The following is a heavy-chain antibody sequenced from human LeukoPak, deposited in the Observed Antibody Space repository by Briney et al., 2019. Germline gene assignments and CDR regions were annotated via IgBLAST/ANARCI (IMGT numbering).Heavy chain of an antibody. CDR2: VRSPGNT. CDR3: ARGSLMTDVVVLPARYAFDI. V-gene: IGHV4-4*07. D-gene: IGHD2-2*01. J-gene: IGHJ3*02. CDR1: VGFIGTYY. Sequence: SDTVPLTCTVSVGFIGTYYWMWLREPAGKGLECIGHVRSPGNTHYIPPLSSRVPMSVDTPKNQFSLRLTSVTAADTAMYYCARGSLMTDVVVLPARYAFDIWGLGTMVTFSS.